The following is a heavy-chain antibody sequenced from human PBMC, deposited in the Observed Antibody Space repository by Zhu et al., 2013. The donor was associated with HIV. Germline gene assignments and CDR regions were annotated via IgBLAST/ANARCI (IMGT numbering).Heavy chain of an antibody. CDR1: GFTFSTHS. D-gene: IGHD3-3*01. CDR3: ASRPANTIFGPLDY. CDR2: ISGSGDST. Sequence: EVQLLESGGGLVQPGGSLRLSCAASGFTFSTHSMSWVRQAPGKGLEWVSLISGSGDSTFYADSVKGRFAFSRDNSKNTVYLQMNSLGAEDTAVYYCASRPANTIFGPLDYWGRGTLVTVSS. V-gene: IGHV3-23*01. J-gene: IGHJ4*02.